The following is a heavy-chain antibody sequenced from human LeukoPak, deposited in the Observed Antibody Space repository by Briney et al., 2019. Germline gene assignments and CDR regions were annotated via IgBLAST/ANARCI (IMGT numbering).Heavy chain of an antibody. J-gene: IGHJ4*02. CDR2: IFPDDSDT. CDR1: GYSFTNYW. CDR3: VRLVTNHQYYFDY. D-gene: IGHD2-2*01. V-gene: IGHV5-51*01. Sequence: GESLKISCKGSGYSFTNYWIGWVRHMSGKGLESMGIIFPDDSDTRYSPSFQGQVTISADKSISTAYLQWSRLKASDTAVYYCVRLVTNHQYYFDYWGQGTLVTVSS.